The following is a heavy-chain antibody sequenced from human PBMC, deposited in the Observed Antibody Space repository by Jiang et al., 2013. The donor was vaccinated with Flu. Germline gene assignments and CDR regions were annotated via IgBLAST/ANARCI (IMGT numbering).Heavy chain of an antibody. D-gene: IGHD1-26*01. CDR1: GGSISSGGYY. V-gene: IGHV4-31*03. CDR3: ARARPDSGSYQRLFDY. Sequence: TCTVSGGSISSGGYYWSWIRQHPGKGLEWIGYIYYSGSTYYNPSLKSRVTISVDTSKNQFSLKLSSVTAADTAVYYCARARPDSGSYQRLFDYWGQGTLVTVSS. J-gene: IGHJ4*02. CDR2: IYYSGST.